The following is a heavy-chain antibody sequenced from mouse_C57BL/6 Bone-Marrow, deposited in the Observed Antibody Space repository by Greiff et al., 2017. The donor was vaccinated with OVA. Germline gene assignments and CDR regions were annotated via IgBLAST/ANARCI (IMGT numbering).Heavy chain of an antibody. CDR2: IYPRSGNT. CDR3: AREEFRYYGSSYVSFAY. Sequence: QVQLQQSGAELARPGASVKLSCKASGYTFTSYGISWVKQRTGQGLEWIGEIYPRSGNTYYNEKFKGKATLTADKSSSTAYMELRSLTSEDSAVYFCAREEFRYYGSSYVSFAYWGQGTLVTVSA. CDR1: GYTFTSYG. J-gene: IGHJ3*01. V-gene: IGHV1-81*01. D-gene: IGHD1-1*01.